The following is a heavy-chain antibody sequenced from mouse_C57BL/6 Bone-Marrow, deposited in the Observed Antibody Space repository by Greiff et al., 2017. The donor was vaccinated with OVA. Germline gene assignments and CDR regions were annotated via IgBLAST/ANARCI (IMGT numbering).Heavy chain of an antibody. J-gene: IGHJ2*01. CDR3: ARDTTVVATSSFDY. CDR1: GYAFSSSW. CDR2: IYPGDGDT. D-gene: IGHD1-1*01. V-gene: IGHV1-82*01. Sequence: QVQLQQSGPELVKPGASVKISCKASGYAFSSSWMNWVKQRPGKGLEWIGRIYPGDGDTNYNGKFKGKATLTADKSSSTAYMQLSSLTSEDSAVYFCARDTTVVATSSFDYWGQGTTLTVSS.